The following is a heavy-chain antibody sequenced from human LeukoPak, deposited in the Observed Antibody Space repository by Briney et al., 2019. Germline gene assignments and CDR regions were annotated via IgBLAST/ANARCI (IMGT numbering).Heavy chain of an antibody. CDR1: GFTFSSYS. Sequence: GGSLRLSCAASGFTFSSYSMNWVRQAPGKGLEWVSSISSSSSYIYYADSVKGRFTISRDNAKNSLYLQMNSLRAEDTAVYYCARDSGSYLGYYYYYYMDVWGKGTTVTVSS. V-gene: IGHV3-21*01. J-gene: IGHJ6*03. CDR3: ARDSGSYLGYYYYYYMDV. D-gene: IGHD1-26*01. CDR2: ISSSSSYI.